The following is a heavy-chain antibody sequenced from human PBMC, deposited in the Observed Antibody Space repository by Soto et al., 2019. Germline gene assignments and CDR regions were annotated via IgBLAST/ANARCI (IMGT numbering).Heavy chain of an antibody. V-gene: IGHV2-70*01. CDR3: ARTHTVRGVISMYHGMDV. CDR1: GFSLSTSGVC. D-gene: IGHD3-10*01. Sequence: SGPTLVNPTQTLTLTCTFSGFSLSTSGVCVSWIRQPPGKALEWLALIDWDDDKYYTASLETRLTISKDTSKNQVVLTVTDMDPVDTATYYCARTHTVRGVISMYHGMDVWGQGTTVPV. CDR2: IDWDDDK. J-gene: IGHJ6*02.